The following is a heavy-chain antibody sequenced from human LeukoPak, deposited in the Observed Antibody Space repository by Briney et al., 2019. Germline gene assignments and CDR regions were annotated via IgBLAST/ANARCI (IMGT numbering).Heavy chain of an antibody. CDR3: ARGKYDFWSGYYSFDY. J-gene: IGHJ4*02. CDR2: ISAYNGNT. CDR1: GYTFTSYG. D-gene: IGHD3-3*01. V-gene: IGHV1-18*01. Sequence: ASVKVSCKASGYTFTSYGISWVRQAPGQGLEWMGWISAYNGNTNYAQKLQGRVTMTTDTSTSTAYMELRSLRSDDTAVYYCARGKYDFWSGYYSFDYWGQGTLVTVSS.